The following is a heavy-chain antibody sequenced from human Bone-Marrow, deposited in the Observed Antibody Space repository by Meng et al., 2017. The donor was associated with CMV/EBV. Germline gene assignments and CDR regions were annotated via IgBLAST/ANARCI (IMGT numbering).Heavy chain of an antibody. CDR3: ASTAARPFYYYYYGMDV. D-gene: IGHD6-6*01. V-gene: IGHV3-23*01. CDR1: GFTFSSHA. J-gene: IGHJ6*02. Sequence: GGSLRLSCVASGFTFSSHAMNWVRQAPGKGLEWVSSISGSGGSTYYADSVKGRFTISRDNSKNTLYLQMNSLRAEDTAVYYCASTAARPFYYYYYGMDVWGQGTTVTVSS. CDR2: ISGSGGST.